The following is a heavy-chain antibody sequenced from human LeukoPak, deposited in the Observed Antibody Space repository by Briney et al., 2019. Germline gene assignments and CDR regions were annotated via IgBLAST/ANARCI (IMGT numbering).Heavy chain of an antibody. J-gene: IGHJ4*02. D-gene: IGHD4-23*01. CDR2: ISSSSSSYI. CDR3: AREDDYGGNSEGGY. Sequence: GGSLRLSCAASGFTFSSYSMNWVRQAPGKGLEWVSSISSSSSSYIYYADSVKGRFTISRDNAKNSLYLQMNSLRAEDTAVYYCAREDDYGGNSEGGYWGQGTLVTVSS. CDR1: GFTFSSYS. V-gene: IGHV3-21*01.